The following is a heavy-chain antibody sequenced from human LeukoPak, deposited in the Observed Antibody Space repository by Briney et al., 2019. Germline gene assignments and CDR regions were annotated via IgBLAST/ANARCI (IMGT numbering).Heavy chain of an antibody. D-gene: IGHD6-19*01. CDR1: GFTFSSYA. Sequence: GGSLRLSCAASGFTFSSYAMSWVRQAPGKGLEWVSAISGSGGSTYYADSVKGRFTISRDNSKNTLYLQTNSLRAEDTAVYYCAKSWRQWLVQDYFDYWGQGTLVTVSS. CDR2: ISGSGGST. CDR3: AKSWRQWLVQDYFDY. V-gene: IGHV3-23*01. J-gene: IGHJ4*02.